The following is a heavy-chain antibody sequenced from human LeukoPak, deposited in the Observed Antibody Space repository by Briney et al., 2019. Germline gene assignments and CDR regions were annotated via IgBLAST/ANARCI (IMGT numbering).Heavy chain of an antibody. J-gene: IGHJ6*03. CDR1: GYTFTSYD. D-gene: IGHD3-9*01. CDR3: ARKNGNFDWLPYYYYYYMDV. V-gene: IGHV1-8*03. Sequence: ASVKVSCKASGYTFTSYDTNWVRQATGQGLEWMGWMNPNSGNTGYAQKFQGRVTITRNTSISTAYMELSSLRSEDTAVYYCARKNGNFDWLPYYYYYYMDVWGKGATVTVSS. CDR2: MNPNSGNT.